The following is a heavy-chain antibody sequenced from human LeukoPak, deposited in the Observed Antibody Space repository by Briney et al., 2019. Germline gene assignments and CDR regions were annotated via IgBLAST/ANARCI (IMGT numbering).Heavy chain of an antibody. CDR1: AGSISSYY. CDR3: AREGAAAGMFYYYYGMDV. CDR2: IYYSGST. J-gene: IGHJ6*02. D-gene: IGHD6-13*01. V-gene: IGHV4-59*01. Sequence: SETLSLTCTVSAGSISSYYWSWIRQPPGNGLEWIGYIYYSGSTNYNPSLKSRVTISVDTSKNQFSLKLSSVTAADTAVYYCAREGAAAGMFYYYYGMDVWGQGTTVTVSS.